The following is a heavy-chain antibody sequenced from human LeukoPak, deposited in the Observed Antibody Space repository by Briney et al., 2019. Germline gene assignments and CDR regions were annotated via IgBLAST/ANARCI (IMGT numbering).Heavy chain of an antibody. J-gene: IGHJ4*02. CDR3: ASTERCSTTCPLDY. CDR1: GGSISSSSYY. V-gene: IGHV4-39*07. D-gene: IGHD2-2*01. Sequence: PSETLSLTCTVSGGSISSSSYYWSWIRQPPGKGLEWIGEINHSGSTHYNPSLKSRVTISLDTSKNQFSLKLSSVTAADTAVYYCASTERCSTTCPLDYWGQGTLVTVSS. CDR2: INHSGST.